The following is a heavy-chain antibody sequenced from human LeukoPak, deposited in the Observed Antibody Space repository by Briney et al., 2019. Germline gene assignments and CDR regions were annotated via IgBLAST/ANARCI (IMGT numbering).Heavy chain of an antibody. CDR2: IYYSGST. Sequence: SETLSLTCTVSGGSISSGGYYWSWIRQHPGKGLEWIGYIYYSGSTYYNPSLKSRVTISVDTSKNQFSLKLSSVTAADTAVYYCARSYCSSTSCYGGYYYYGMDVWGQGTTVTVSS. V-gene: IGHV4-31*03. D-gene: IGHD2-2*01. CDR3: ARSYCSSTSCYGGYYYYGMDV. CDR1: GGSISSGGYY. J-gene: IGHJ6*02.